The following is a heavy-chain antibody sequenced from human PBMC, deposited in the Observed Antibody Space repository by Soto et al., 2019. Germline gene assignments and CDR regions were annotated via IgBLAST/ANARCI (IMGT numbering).Heavy chain of an antibody. CDR1: GGSISSSSYY. J-gene: IGHJ6*02. CDR3: AGLSFGDDYGGNSLFEGMDV. CDR2: IYYSGST. D-gene: IGHD4-17*01. V-gene: IGHV4-39*01. Sequence: PSETLSLTCTVSGGSISSSSYYWGWIRQPPGKGLEWIGSIYYSGSTYYNPSLKSRVTISVDTSKNQFSLKLSSVTAADKAVDSCAGLSFGDDYGGNSLFEGMDVGGQGTTVT.